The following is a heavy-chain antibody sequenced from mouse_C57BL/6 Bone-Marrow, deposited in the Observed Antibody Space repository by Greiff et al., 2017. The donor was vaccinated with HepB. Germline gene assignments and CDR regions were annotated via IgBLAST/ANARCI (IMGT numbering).Heavy chain of an antibody. V-gene: IGHV1-7*01. Sequence: QVQLQQSGAELAKPGASVKLSCKASGYTFTSYWMHWVKQRPGQGLEWIGYINPSSGYTKYNQKFKDKATLTADKSSSTAYMQLSSLTYEDSALYYCARYYYGKDWYFDVWGTGTTVTVSS. D-gene: IGHD1-1*01. J-gene: IGHJ1*03. CDR1: GYTFTSYW. CDR3: ARYYYGKDWYFDV. CDR2: INPSSGYT.